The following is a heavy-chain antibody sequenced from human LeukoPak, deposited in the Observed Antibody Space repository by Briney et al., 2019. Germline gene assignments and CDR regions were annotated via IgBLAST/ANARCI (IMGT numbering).Heavy chain of an antibody. J-gene: IGHJ4*02. CDR1: EYSSTSYW. Sequence: GESLKISXKGSEYSSTSYWIGWVLQMPGKGLEWMGIIYPGDSDTRYGPSFQGQVTISADKSISTAYLQWSSLKASDTAMYYCARHPCGGDCYSALYYFDYWGQGTLVTVSS. V-gene: IGHV5-51*01. CDR3: ARHPCGGDCYSALYYFDY. CDR2: IYPGDSDT. D-gene: IGHD2-21*02.